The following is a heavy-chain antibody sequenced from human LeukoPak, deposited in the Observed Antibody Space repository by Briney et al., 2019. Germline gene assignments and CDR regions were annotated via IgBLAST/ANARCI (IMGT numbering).Heavy chain of an antibody. CDR1: GFAFSGYE. CDR2: ISTTGGTI. J-gene: IGHJ4*02. V-gene: IGHV3-48*03. D-gene: IGHD3-10*01. Sequence: QPGGSLRLSCRPSGFAFSGYEMNWVRQAPGKGLEWLSHISTTGGTIYYSDSVKGRFTISRDNAENSLYLQMNSLRTEDTGVYYRARNSGLGDPIPDSWGQGTLVTVSS. CDR3: ARNSGLGDPIPDS.